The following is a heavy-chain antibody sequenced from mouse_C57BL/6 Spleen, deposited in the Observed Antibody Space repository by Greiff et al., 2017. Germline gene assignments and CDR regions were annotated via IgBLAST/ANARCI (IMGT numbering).Heavy chain of an antibody. CDR1: GFTFSSYA. D-gene: IGHD2-12*01. V-gene: IGHV5-4*01. CDR3: ARDRDSNDGRFAY. Sequence: EVQRVESGGGLVKPGGSLKLSCAASGFTFSSYAMSWVRQTAEKRLEWVATISDGGSYTYYPDNVKGRFTISRDNAKNNLYLQMSHLKSEDTAMYYCARDRDSNDGRFAYWGQGTLVTVSA. J-gene: IGHJ3*01. CDR2: ISDGGSYT.